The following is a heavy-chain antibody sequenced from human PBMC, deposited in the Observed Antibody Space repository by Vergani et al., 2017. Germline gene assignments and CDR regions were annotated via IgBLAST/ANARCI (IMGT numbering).Heavy chain of an antibody. J-gene: IGHJ5*02. CDR3: ARQRGEPVSGGTNNWFAP. CDR2: IYPGDSNT. CDR1: GYTFTTYW. Sequence: EVQLVQSGAEVKKPGESLKISCKGSGYTFTTYWNGWVRQMPGKGLEWMGIIYPGDSNTRYSPSFQGQVTISADKSISTAYLQWSSLKASDTAMYYCARQRGEPVSGGTNNWFAPWGQGTLVTVS. V-gene: IGHV5-51*01. D-gene: IGHD1-26*01.